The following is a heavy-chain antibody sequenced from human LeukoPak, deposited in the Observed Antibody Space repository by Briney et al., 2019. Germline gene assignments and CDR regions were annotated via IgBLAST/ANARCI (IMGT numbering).Heavy chain of an antibody. V-gene: IGHV4-39*01. CDR3: ARHGRTNGRTTIAFFKGRRERYDWVDP. D-gene: IGHD1-1*01. Sequence: SETLSLTCSVSGGSISSSPYPWGWIRLPPGKGLEWIGAISYTGTIYYNPSLRSRVTMSLDTSKNQFSLQLNPVTAADTAVYYCARHGRTNGRTTIAFFKGRRERYDWVDPWGQGTLVTVSS. CDR2: ISYTGTI. J-gene: IGHJ5*02. CDR1: GGSISSSPYP.